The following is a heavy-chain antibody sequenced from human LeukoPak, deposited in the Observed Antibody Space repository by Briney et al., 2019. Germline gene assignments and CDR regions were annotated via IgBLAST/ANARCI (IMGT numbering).Heavy chain of an antibody. Sequence: GVSLRLSCAASGFTFSNSGMHWVRQAPGKGLEWVAVIWYDGSNEYYADAVKGRFIISRDNSKNTVHLQMHSLRVEDTSVYYCAREISMFVNAFDLWGQGTLVAVSS. CDR1: GFTFSNSG. CDR2: IWYDGSNE. V-gene: IGHV3-33*01. CDR3: AREISMFVNAFDL. J-gene: IGHJ3*01. D-gene: IGHD3-10*02.